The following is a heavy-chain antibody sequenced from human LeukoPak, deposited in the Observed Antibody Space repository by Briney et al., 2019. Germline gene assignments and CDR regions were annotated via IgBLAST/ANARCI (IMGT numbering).Heavy chain of an antibody. CDR1: GYPFTTYE. CDR2: VHPDSGNT. D-gene: IGHD1-14*01. J-gene: IGHJ5*02. CDR3: ARGPRNDP. V-gene: IGHV1-8*01. Sequence: ASVKVSCKTSGYPFTTYEINWVRQAAAQGLEWMGWVHPDSGNTDYAQKFQGRVTMTRDTSISTAYMELSSLRSDDTAVYFCARGPRNDPWGQGTLVTVSS.